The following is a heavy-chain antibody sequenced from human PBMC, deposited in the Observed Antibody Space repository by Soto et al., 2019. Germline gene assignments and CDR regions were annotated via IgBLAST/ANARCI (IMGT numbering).Heavy chain of an antibody. J-gene: IGHJ4*02. CDR2: IYYSGST. CDR1: GGSISSGGYY. CDR3: ASMGGSYQGTYYFDY. Sequence: QVQLQESGPGLVKPSQTLSLTCTVSGGSISSGGYYWSWIRQHPGKGPEWIGYIYYSGSTYYNPSLKSRVTISVETSKNQFSLKLGSVTAADTAVYYCASMGGSYQGTYYFDYWGQGTLVTVSS. D-gene: IGHD1-26*01. V-gene: IGHV4-31*03.